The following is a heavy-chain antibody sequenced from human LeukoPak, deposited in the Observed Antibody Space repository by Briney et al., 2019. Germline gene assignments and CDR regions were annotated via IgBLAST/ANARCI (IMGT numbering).Heavy chain of an antibody. D-gene: IGHD1-14*01. CDR2: IIPIFGTA. CDR1: GGTFSSYA. CDR3: ARVHRPRTRRGFDY. V-gene: IGHV1-69*05. Sequence: VASVKVSCKASGGTFSSYAISWVRQAPGQGLEWMGGIIPIFGTANYAQKFQGRVTITTDESTSTAYMELSSLRSEDTAVYYCARVHRPRTRRGFDYWGQGTLVTVSS. J-gene: IGHJ4*02.